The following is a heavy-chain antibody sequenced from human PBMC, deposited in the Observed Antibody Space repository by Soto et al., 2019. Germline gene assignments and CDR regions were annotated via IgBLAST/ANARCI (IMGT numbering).Heavy chain of an antibody. CDR2: ISGSGAAT. D-gene: IGHD3-3*01. V-gene: IGHV3-23*01. CDR3: STVLYRVVTYFDS. CDR1: GFTFSSYG. Sequence: EVQLLESGGGLVQPGGSLRLSCASSGFTFSSYGMTWVRRPPGKGLEWVSAISGSGAATYYADSVQGRFTISRDNSNNTLYLQTNSLRAEDTPVYSCSTVLYRVVTYFDSWGQGTLVTVSS. J-gene: IGHJ4*02.